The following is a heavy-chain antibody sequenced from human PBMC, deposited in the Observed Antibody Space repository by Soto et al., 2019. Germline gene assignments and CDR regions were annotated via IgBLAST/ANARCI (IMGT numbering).Heavy chain of an antibody. CDR3: ARERVIAAASYYVMDV. Sequence: PGGSLRLSCAASGFTFSSYAMHWVRQAPGKGLEWVAVISYDGSNKYYADSVKGRFTISRDNSKNTLYLQMNSLRAEDTAVYYCARERVIAAASYYVMDVWGQGTTVIVSS. CDR1: GFTFSSYA. CDR2: ISYDGSNK. J-gene: IGHJ6*02. V-gene: IGHV3-30-3*01. D-gene: IGHD6-13*01.